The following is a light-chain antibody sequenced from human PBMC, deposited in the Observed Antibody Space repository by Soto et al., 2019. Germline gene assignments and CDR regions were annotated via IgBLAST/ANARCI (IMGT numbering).Light chain of an antibody. J-gene: IGKJ1*01. CDR3: QPYDTSPLT. CDR2: GAS. CDR1: LSVRSSDY. V-gene: IGKV3-20*01. Sequence: EIVLTQSPGTLSLSPGERATLSCRASLSVRSSDYLAWYQQKPGQAPRLLIYGASTRATGIPDRFSGSGSGTDFTLTISRLEPEDSAVYFCQPYDTSPLTFGQGTKVEIK.